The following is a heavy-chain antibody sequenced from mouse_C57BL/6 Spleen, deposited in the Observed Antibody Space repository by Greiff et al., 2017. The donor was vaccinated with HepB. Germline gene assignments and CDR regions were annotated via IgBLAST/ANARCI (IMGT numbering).Heavy chain of an antibody. V-gene: IGHV5-4*01. CDR2: ISDGGSYT. J-gene: IGHJ3*01. CDR3: AREDSSGLWFAY. D-gene: IGHD3-2*02. CDR1: GFTFSSYA. Sequence: DVKLVESGGGLVKPGGSLKLSCAASGFTFSSYAMSWVRQTPEKRLEWVATISDGGSYTYYPDNVKGRFTISRDNAKNNLYLQMSHLKSEDTAMYYCAREDSSGLWFAYWGQGTLVTVSA.